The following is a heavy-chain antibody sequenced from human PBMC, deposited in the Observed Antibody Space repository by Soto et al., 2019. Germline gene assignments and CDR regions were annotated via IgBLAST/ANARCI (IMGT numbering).Heavy chain of an antibody. J-gene: IGHJ5*02. CDR2: INHSGST. V-gene: IGHV4-34*01. D-gene: IGHD6-19*01. CDR3: ARGCLYESSGWYDWFDP. Sequence: QVQLQQWGAGLLKPSETLSLTCAVYGGSFSGYYRSWIRQPPGKGLEWIGEINHSGSTNYNPSLKSRVTISVDTAKNQFSLKLSSVTAADTAVYYCARGCLYESSGWYDWFDPWGQGTLVTVSS. CDR1: GGSFSGYY.